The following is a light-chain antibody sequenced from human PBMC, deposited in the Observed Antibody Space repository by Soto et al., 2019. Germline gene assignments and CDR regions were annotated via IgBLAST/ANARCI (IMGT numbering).Light chain of an antibody. V-gene: IGKV3-20*01. J-gene: IGKJ1*01. CDR2: GAS. CDR3: QQYGSSLWT. CDR1: QGVTTN. Sequence: EIVMTQSPGTLSVSPGEIATLCFSAGQGVTTNFAWYQQKSGQSPRLLIYGASSRATGIPDRFSGSGSGTDFTLTISRLEPEDFAVYYCQQYGSSLWTFGQGTKVDI.